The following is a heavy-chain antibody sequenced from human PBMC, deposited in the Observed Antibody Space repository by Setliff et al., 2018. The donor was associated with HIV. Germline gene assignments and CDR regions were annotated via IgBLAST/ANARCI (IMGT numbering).Heavy chain of an antibody. CDR2: IHTSTGYP. V-gene: IGHV7-4-1*02. Sequence: ASVKVSCQPSGYNFTNYGINWVRQAPGQGLEWMGWIHTSTGYPTYAQAFRGRFVFSLDTSVSTAYLEISSLEAEDTAVYFCARVRTSYNFWVGDVFDPWGQGTLVTVSS. J-gene: IGHJ5*02. CDR1: GYNFTNYG. CDR3: ARVRTSYNFWVGDVFDP. D-gene: IGHD1-1*01.